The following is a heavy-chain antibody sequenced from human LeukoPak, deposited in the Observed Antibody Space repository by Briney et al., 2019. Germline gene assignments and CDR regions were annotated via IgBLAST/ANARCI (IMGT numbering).Heavy chain of an antibody. CDR2: ITNWNGGST. D-gene: IGHD2-2*02. Sequence: PGGSLRLFCEASGFTFYDYGMSWVRQSTGKGLEWVSAITNWNGGSTGYADSVRGRFTISRDNAKNSLYLQMNSLRAEDTALYYCARCSRSSNDCYSAFDIWGQGTMVTVSS. V-gene: IGHV3-20*04. J-gene: IGHJ3*02. CDR3: ARCSRSSNDCYSAFDI. CDR1: GFTFYDYG.